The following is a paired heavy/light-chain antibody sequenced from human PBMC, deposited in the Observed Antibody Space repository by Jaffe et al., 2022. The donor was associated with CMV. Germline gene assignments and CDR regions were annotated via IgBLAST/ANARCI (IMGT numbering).Light chain of an antibody. CDR3: QQYYSTPPHT. CDR1: QDISNS. V-gene: IGKV1-NL1*01. CDR2: TAS. J-gene: IGKJ2*01. Sequence: DIQMTQSPSSLSASVGDRVTITCRASQDISNSLAWYQQKPGQAPKILLFTASRLAGGVPTRFSGSGSGTDYTLTIISLQPEDFATYYCQQYYSTPPHTFGQGTKLEIK.
Heavy chain of an antibody. CDR1: GGSISNSAYY. J-gene: IGHJ5*02. D-gene: IGHD5-18*01. CDR3: AGGRYSYGYRWFDP. CDR2: IYYSGST. Sequence: QLQLQESGPGLVKPSETLSLTCSVSGGSISNSAYYWGWIRQPPGKGLEWIGSIYYSGSTYYNSSLKSRVTISFDTSKNQFSLKLSSVTAADTAVYYCAGGRYSYGYRWFDPWGQGTLVTVSS. V-gene: IGHV4-39*01.